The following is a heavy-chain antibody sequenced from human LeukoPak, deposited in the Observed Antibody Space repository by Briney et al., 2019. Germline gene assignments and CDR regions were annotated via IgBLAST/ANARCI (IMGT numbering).Heavy chain of an antibody. V-gene: IGHV4-59*01. J-gene: IGHJ4*02. CDR2: MSYSGRS. CDR3: ARMWGIAAAGTEFDY. CDR1: GDSINNYY. D-gene: IGHD6-13*01. Sequence: SETLSLTCTVSGDSINNYYWSWIRQTPEKGLEWIGYMSYSGRSDYGPSLKSRVTMSIDTSKNQFSLRMTSVTAADTAVYYCARMWGIAAAGTEFDYWGQGTLVTVSS.